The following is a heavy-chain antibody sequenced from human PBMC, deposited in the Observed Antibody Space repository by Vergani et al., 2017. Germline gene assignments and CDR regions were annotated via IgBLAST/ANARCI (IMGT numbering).Heavy chain of an antibody. V-gene: IGHV1-3*01. CDR3: AREENPSGLWGVNGFDP. J-gene: IGHJ5*02. CDR1: GYTFTSYA. CDR2: INAGNGNT. Sequence: QVQLVQSGAEVKKPGASVKVSCKASGYTFTSYAMHWVRQDPGQRLEWMGWINAGNGNTKNSQKFQGRVTITRDTSASTAYMELSSLRSEDTAVYYWAREENPSGLWGVNGFDPWGQGTLVTVSS. D-gene: IGHD5-12*01.